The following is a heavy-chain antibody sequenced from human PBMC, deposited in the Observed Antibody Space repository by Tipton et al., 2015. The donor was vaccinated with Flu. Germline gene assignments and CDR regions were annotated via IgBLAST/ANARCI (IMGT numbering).Heavy chain of an antibody. CDR2: VKQDGGEK. Sequence: SLRLSCEVSGFTFKSYWMSWVRQTPGKGLEWVANVKQDGGEKHYVDSVKGRFTISRDTARNSLYLQMNSLRAEDTTMYYCVSPLGGYSGYDRYGMDVWGQGTTVTVSS. D-gene: IGHD5-12*01. CDR3: VSPLGGYSGYDRYGMDV. J-gene: IGHJ6*02. CDR1: GFTFKSYW. V-gene: IGHV3-7*03.